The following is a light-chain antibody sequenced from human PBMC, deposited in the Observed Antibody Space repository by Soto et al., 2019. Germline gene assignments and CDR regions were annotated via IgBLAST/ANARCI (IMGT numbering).Light chain of an antibody. CDR2: DVT. J-gene: IGLJ2*01. Sequence: QSVLTQPASVSGSPGQSITISCTGTSTDIGGYDYVSWYQQHPGKAPKLMIYDVTTRPSGVSSRFSGSKSGTTASLTISGLQAEDEADYYCSSFTSGGTLLFGGGTKVTVL. V-gene: IGLV2-14*03. CDR1: STDIGGYDY. CDR3: SSFTSGGTLL.